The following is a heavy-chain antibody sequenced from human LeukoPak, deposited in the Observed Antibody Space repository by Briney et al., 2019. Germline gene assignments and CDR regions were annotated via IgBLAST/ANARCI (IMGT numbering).Heavy chain of an antibody. Sequence: KPSETLSLTCTVSGGSITSYYWSWIRQPPGKGLEWIGSIYYSGSTYYNPSLKSRVTISVDTSKNQFSLKLSSVTAADTAVYYCAREMATIQLYYMDVWGKGTTVTVSS. D-gene: IGHD5-24*01. CDR1: GGSITSYY. V-gene: IGHV4-59*12. CDR2: IYYSGST. CDR3: AREMATIQLYYMDV. J-gene: IGHJ6*03.